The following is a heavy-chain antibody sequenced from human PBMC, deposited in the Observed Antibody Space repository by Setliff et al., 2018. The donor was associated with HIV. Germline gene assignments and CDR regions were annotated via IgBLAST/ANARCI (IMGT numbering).Heavy chain of an antibody. V-gene: IGHV4-39*01. CDR1: GVSTSSSSYY. CDR2: IYYSGNT. D-gene: IGHD6-19*01. J-gene: IGHJ5*02. Sequence: PSETLSLTCTVSGVSTSSSSYYWGWIRQPPGKGLDWIGYIYYSGNTYYNPSLKSRVTISADTSKNEFFLKLTSVTAADTAVYYCARQPGYSSGWYFTASGFDPWGQGTLVTVSS. CDR3: ARQPGYSSGWYFTASGFDP.